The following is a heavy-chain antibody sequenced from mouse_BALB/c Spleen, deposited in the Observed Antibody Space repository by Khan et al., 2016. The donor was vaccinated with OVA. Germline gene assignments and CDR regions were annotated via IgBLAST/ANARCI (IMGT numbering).Heavy chain of an antibody. V-gene: IGHV2-2*01. J-gene: IGHJ4*01. CDR1: GFSLTNYG. CDR3: ARKRGVPYNMDF. Sequence: QVQLKESGPGLVQPSQSLSITCTVSGFSLTNYGVHWIRQSPGRGLEWLGLIWSGGNTDYNAAFIYRLTISKDNTKSQVFFKMNSLQVDDTAIYYCARKRGVPYNMDFWGQGISVTVSS. CDR2: IWSGGNT. D-gene: IGHD1-3*01.